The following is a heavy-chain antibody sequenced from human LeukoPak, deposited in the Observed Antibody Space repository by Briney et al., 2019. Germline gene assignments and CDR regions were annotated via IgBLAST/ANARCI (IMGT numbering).Heavy chain of an antibody. J-gene: IGHJ4*02. CDR2: ISAYNGNT. CDR3: ARDQWLRPIDY. D-gene: IGHD5-12*01. CDR1: GYTFTGYY. V-gene: IGHV1-18*04. Sequence: ASVKVSCKAPGYTFTGYYMHWVRQAPGQGLEWMGWISAYNGNTNYAQKLQGRVTMTTDTSTSTAYMELRSLRSDDTAVYYCARDQWLRPIDYWGQGTLVTVSS.